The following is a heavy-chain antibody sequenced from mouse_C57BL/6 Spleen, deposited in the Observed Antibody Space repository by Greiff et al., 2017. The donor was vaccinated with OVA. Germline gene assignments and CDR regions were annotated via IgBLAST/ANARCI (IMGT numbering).Heavy chain of an antibody. CDR1: GYTFTSYW. V-gene: IGHV1-59*01. CDR3: ARSLLRSYCEV. D-gene: IGHD1-2*01. CDR2: IDPSDSYT. J-gene: IGHJ1*03. Sequence: QVQLKQPGAELVRPGTSVKLSCKASGYTFTSYWMHWVKQRPGQGLEWIGVIDPSDSYTNYNQKFKCTATLTVDTSSSTAYMQLSSLTSEDSAVYYCARSLLRSYCEVWGTGTTATVS.